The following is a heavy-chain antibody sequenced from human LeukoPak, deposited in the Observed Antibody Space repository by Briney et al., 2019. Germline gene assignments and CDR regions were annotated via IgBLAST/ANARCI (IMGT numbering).Heavy chain of an antibody. D-gene: IGHD2-2*03. CDR2: INPSGGST. J-gene: IGHJ6*03. CDR1: GYTFTSYY. Sequence: ASVKVSCKASGYTFTSYYMHWVRQAPGQGLEWMGIINPSGGSTSYAQKFQGRVTMTRDTSTSTVYMELSGLRSEDTAVYYCARVGYCSSTSCQDYYYMDVWGKGTTVTVSS. V-gene: IGHV1-46*03. CDR3: ARVGYCSSTSCQDYYYMDV.